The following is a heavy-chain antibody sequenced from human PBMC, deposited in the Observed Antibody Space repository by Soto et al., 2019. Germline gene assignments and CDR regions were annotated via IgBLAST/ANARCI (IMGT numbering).Heavy chain of an antibody. CDR3: ARDPSGGNTIDY. D-gene: IGHD2-15*01. J-gene: IGHJ4*02. CDR2: IYYSGST. V-gene: IGHV4-59*01. CDR1: GGSISSYY. Sequence: QVQLQESGPGLVKPSETLSLTCTVSGGSISSYYWSWIRQPPGKGLEWIGYIYYSGSTNYNPSLKSRVTISADTSKNQFSLKLSSVTAADTAVYYCARDPSGGNTIDYWGQGTLVTVSS.